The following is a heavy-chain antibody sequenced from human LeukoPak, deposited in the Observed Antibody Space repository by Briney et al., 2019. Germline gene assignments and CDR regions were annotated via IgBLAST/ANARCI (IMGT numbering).Heavy chain of an antibody. Sequence: GGSLRLSCAASGFTFSSYAMSWVRQAPGKGLEWVSAISGSGGSTYYADSVKGRFTISRDNSKNTLYLQMNSLRAEDTAVYYCAKESSLSAGTPWDAFDIWGQGTMVTVSS. CDR3: AKESSLSAGTPWDAFDI. CDR1: GFTFSSYA. D-gene: IGHD3-10*01. V-gene: IGHV3-23*01. J-gene: IGHJ3*02. CDR2: ISGSGGST.